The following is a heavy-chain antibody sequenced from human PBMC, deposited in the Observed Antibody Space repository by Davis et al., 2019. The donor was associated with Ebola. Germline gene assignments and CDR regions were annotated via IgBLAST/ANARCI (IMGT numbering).Heavy chain of an antibody. D-gene: IGHD6-19*01. CDR3: ARVTVAGY. CDR2: MSASGSTT. V-gene: IGHV3-23*01. J-gene: IGHJ4*02. Sequence: GESLKISCAASGFTFSSFAMNWVRQAPGKGLEWVSGMSASGSTTFYADPVKGRFSISRDNSRNTLYLQVNSLRVEDTAVYYCARVTVAGYWGQGTLVTVSS. CDR1: GFTFSSFA.